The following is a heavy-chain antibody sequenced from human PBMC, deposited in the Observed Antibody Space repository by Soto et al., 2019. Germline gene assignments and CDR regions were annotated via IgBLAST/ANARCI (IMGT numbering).Heavy chain of an antibody. Sequence: ETLSLTCTVSGGSISSYYWSWIRQPPGKGLEWIGYIYYSGSTNYNPSLKSRVTISVDTSKNQFSLKLSSVTAADTAVYYCARHGGYCSSTSCYFTNWFDPWGQGTLVTVSS. J-gene: IGHJ5*02. CDR3: ARHGGYCSSTSCYFTNWFDP. D-gene: IGHD2-2*01. CDR2: IYYSGST. V-gene: IGHV4-59*08. CDR1: GGSISSYY.